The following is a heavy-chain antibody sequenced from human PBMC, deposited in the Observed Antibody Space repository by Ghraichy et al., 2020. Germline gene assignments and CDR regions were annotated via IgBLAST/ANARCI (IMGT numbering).Heavy chain of an antibody. J-gene: IGHJ6*02. CDR2: IYTSGST. CDR3: AREYITGTRIFYYYYGMDV. CDR1: GGSISSYY. Sequence: SETLSLTCTVSGGSISSYYWSWIRQPAGKGLEWIGRIYTSGSTNYNPSLKSRVTMSVATSKNQFSLKLSSVTAADTAVYYCAREYITGTRIFYYYYGMDVWGQGTTVTVSS. D-gene: IGHD1-20*01. V-gene: IGHV4-4*07.